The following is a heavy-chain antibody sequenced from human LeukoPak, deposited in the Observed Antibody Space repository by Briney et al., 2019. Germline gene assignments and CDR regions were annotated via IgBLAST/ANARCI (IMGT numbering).Heavy chain of an antibody. J-gene: IGHJ4*02. D-gene: IGHD6-13*01. CDR2: ISSRASTT. CDR1: GFTFSDYY. CDR3: ATGKRQLDY. Sequence: NSGGSLRLSCAASGFTFSDYYMSWIRQAPGQGLEWVSYISSRASTTYYADSVKGRFTISRDNANNSRYLQMNSLRTEDTAVYYCATGKRQLDYWGQGTLVTVSS. V-gene: IGHV3-11*01.